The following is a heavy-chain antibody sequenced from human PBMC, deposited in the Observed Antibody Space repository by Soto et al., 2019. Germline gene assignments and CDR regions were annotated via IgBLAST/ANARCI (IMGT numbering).Heavy chain of an antibody. CDR3: ARGLWFGELSDGFDP. D-gene: IGHD3-10*01. CDR2: IYYSGST. V-gene: IGHV4-59*01. Sequence: LETLPLTCTVSGGSISSYYWSWIRQPTGKGLEWIGYIYYSGSTNYNPSLKSRVTISVDTSKNQFSLKLSSVTAADTAVYYCARGLWFGELSDGFDPWGQGTLVTVSS. J-gene: IGHJ5*02. CDR1: GGSISSYY.